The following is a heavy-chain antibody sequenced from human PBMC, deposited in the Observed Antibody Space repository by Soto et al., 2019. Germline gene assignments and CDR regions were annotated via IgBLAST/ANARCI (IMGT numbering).Heavy chain of an antibody. CDR2: MNPNTGNT. V-gene: IGHV1-8*02. CDR1: GYTFTDFD. CDR3: ARGKLATLTDF. J-gene: IGHJ4*01. D-gene: IGHD3-9*01. Sequence: QVQLVQSGPEVKKPGAPVKISCQASGYTFTDFDINWVRQATGQGLEWMGWMNPNTGNTRYAQRFQGRLIMTRDTSINTAYMEMGSLSSEDTAVYYCARGKLATLTDFWG.